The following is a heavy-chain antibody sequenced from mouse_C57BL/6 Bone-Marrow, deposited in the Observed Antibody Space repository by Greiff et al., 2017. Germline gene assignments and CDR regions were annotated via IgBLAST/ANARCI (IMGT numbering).Heavy chain of an antibody. D-gene: IGHD1-1*01. V-gene: IGHV1-53*01. CDR2: INPSNGGT. Sequence: QVQLQQPGTELVKPGASVKLSCKASGYTFTSYWMHWVKQRPGHGLEWIGNINPSNGGTHYNQKFKSKAILTVDKSSSTAYMQLSSLTSEDSAVYYCARPGSVITKDYWGQGTSLTVSS. CDR1: GYTFTSYW. CDR3: ARPGSVITKDY. J-gene: IGHJ2*02.